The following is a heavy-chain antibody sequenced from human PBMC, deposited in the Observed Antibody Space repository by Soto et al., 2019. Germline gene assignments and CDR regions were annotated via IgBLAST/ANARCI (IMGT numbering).Heavy chain of an antibody. V-gene: IGHV3-64D*06. CDR2: ISSNGGST. D-gene: IGHD6-19*01. CDR3: VKEGYSSGWYSSSALIPANWFDP. Sequence: GGSLRLSCSASGFTFSSYAMHWVRQAPGKGLEYVSAISSNGGSTYYADSVKGRFTISRDNSKNTLYLQMSSLRAEDTAVYYCVKEGYSSGWYSSSALIPANWFDPWGQGTLVTSPQ. CDR1: GFTFSSYA. J-gene: IGHJ5*02.